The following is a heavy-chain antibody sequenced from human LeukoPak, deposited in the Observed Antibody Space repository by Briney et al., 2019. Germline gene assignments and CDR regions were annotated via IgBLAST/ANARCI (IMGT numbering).Heavy chain of an antibody. D-gene: IGHD3-10*01. CDR2: IYYSGST. CDR1: GGSISSGGYY. V-gene: IGHV4-31*03. J-gene: IGHJ5*02. CDR3: ARGSYYGPGWFDP. Sequence: PSETLSLTCTVSGGSISSGGYYWSWIRQHPGKGLEWIGYIYYSGSTYYNPSLKSRVTISVDTSKNQFSLKLSSVTAADTAVYYCARGSYYGPGWFDPWGQVTLVTVSS.